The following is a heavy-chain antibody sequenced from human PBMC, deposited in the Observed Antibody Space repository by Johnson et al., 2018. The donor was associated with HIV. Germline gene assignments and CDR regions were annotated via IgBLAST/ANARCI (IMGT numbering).Heavy chain of an antibody. CDR1: GFTFSSYD. D-gene: IGHD4-17*01. Sequence: VQLVESGGGLVQPGGSLRLSCAASGFTFSSYDMHWVRQATGKGLEWVSGISWNSGSIGYADSVKGRFTISRDNAKSSLYLQMNSLRAEDTALYYCARVLGDYAYHIWGQGTMVTVSS. V-gene: IGHV3-9*01. CDR2: ISWNSGSI. CDR3: ARVLGDYAYHI. J-gene: IGHJ3*02.